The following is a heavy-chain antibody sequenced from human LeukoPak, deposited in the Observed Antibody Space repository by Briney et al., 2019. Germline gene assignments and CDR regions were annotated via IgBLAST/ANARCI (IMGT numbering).Heavy chain of an antibody. CDR3: AISQGSYYDTSGYLGGDY. V-gene: IGHV1-18*01. CDR1: GYTFTNYG. Sequence: VASVKVSCKASGYTFTNYGIFWVRQAPGQGLEWMGWISAYSGNTNYAQKLQGRVTMTTETSTSTAYMEPESLRSDDTAVYYCAISQGSYYDTSGYLGGDYWGQGTLVTVSS. D-gene: IGHD3-22*01. J-gene: IGHJ4*02. CDR2: ISAYSGNT.